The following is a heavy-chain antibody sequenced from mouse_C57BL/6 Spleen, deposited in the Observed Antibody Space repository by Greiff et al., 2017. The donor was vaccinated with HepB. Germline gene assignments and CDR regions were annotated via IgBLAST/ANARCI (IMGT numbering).Heavy chain of an antibody. V-gene: IGHV5-9*01. CDR2: ISGGGGNT. D-gene: IGHD1-1*01. CDR1: GFTFSSYT. J-gene: IGHJ2*01. Sequence: EVQVVESGGGLVKPGGSLKLSCAASGFTFSSYTMSWVRQTPEKRLEWVATISGGGGNTYYPDSVKGRFTISRDNAKNTLYLQMSSLRSEDTALYYCASHYYGSSSFDYWGQGTTLTVSS. CDR3: ASHYYGSSSFDY.